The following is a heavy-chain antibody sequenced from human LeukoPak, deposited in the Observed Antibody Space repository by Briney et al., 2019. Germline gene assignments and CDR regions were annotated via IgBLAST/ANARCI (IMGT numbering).Heavy chain of an antibody. V-gene: IGHV6-1*01. D-gene: IGHD3-22*01. CDR3: ARGSSRIYYYDSSGYSHAFDY. J-gene: IGHJ4*02. Sequence: SQTLSLTCALSGDSVSSNSAAWNWVRQSPSRGLEWLGRTYYRPKWYTDYAESVESRITINPDTSKNQFSLQVNSVTPEDTAVYYCARGSSRIYYYDSSGYSHAFDYWGQGILVTVSS. CDR2: TYYRPKWYT. CDR1: GDSVSSNSAA.